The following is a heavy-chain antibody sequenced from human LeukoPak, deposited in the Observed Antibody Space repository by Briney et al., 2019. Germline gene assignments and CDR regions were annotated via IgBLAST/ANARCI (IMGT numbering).Heavy chain of an antibody. CDR2: IYYSGST. J-gene: IGHJ4*02. D-gene: IGHD4-17*01. CDR3: AIGSPDGAPFDY. V-gene: IGHV4-31*03. Sequence: SETLSLTCTVSGGPISSGGYYWSWIRQHPGKGLEWIGYIYYSGSTYYNPSLKSRVTISVDTSKNQFSLKLSSVTAADTAVYSCAIGSPDGAPFDYWGQGTLVTVSS. CDR1: GGPISSGGYY.